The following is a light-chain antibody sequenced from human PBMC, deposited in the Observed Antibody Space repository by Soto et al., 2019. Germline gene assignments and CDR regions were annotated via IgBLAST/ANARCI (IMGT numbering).Light chain of an antibody. Sequence: DIQRNQSPSTRSSSVGDRVTITCRSSQSVSRWLAWYQQKPGKAPKLLIYKASTLESGGPSRFSGSGSGTECPLAISSLQPDDSSTYYCQQYNYNWPFGKGNNVEI. CDR3: QQYNYNWP. CDR1: QSVSRW. V-gene: IGKV1-5*03. CDR2: KAS. J-gene: IGKJ1*01.